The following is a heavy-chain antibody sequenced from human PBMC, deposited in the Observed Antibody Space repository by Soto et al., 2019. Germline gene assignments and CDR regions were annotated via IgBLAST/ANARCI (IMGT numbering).Heavy chain of an antibody. CDR2: INPSGGST. CDR1: GYTFTSYY. J-gene: IGHJ2*01. D-gene: IGHD6-6*01. CDR3: AKDTAAARPGWYFDL. V-gene: IGHV1-46*01. Sequence: ASVKVSCKASGYTFTSYYMHWVRQAPGQGLEWMGIINPSGGSTSYAQKFQGRVTVTRDTSTSTVYMELSSLRSEDTAVYYCAKDTAAARPGWYFDLWGRGTLVTVSS.